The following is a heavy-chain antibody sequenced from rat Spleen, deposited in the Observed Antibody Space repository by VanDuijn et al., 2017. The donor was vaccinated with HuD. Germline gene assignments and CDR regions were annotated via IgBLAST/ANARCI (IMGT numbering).Heavy chain of an antibody. V-gene: IGHV5S23*01. Sequence: EVQLVESGGGLVQPGRSLKLSCAASGFTFSSFVMAWVRHAPKKGLEWVASITSAGGNTFYPDSLKGRFTISRDNAKSTLYLHMDSLRSEDTATYYCAKRGWYYFDYWGQGVMVTVSS. CDR1: GFTFSSFV. CDR2: ITSAGGNT. CDR3: AKRGWYYFDY. J-gene: IGHJ2*01.